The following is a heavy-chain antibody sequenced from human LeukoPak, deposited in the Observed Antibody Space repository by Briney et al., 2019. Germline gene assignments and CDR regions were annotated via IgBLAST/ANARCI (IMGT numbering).Heavy chain of an antibody. CDR2: IYYSGST. CDR1: GGSISSSSYY. D-gene: IGHD2-15*01. J-gene: IGHJ4*02. CDR3: VRRSDLTTNVDY. V-gene: IGHV4-39*01. Sequence: KPSETLSLTCTVSGGSISSSSYYWGWIRQPLGKGLEWIGNIYYSGSTYYNPSLQSRVTISVDTSKNQFSLKLSSVTAADTAVYYCVRRSDLTTNVDYWGQGTLVTVSS.